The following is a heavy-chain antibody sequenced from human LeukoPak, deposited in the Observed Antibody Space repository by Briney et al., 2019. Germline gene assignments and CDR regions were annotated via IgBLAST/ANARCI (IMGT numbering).Heavy chain of an antibody. V-gene: IGHV4-38-2*02. J-gene: IGHJ6*03. Sequence: SETLSLTCTISGYSISSGYYWGWIRQPPGKGLEWIGTIYNSGTTYYNPSLESRVTISIDPSKNQFSLNLSAVTAADTGIYYCARGNYYVDVWGKGTTVTVSS. CDR1: GYSISSGYY. CDR2: IYNSGTT. CDR3: ARGNYYVDV.